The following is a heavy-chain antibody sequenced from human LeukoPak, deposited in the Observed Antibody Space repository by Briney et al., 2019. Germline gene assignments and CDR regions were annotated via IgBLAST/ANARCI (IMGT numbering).Heavy chain of an antibody. CDR1: GYTFTSYD. CDR3: ARHSELYSFDY. J-gene: IGHJ4*02. D-gene: IGHD1-26*01. Sequence: ASVKVSCKASGYTFTSYDINWVRQATGQGLEWMGWMNPHSGNTGYAQKFQGRVTMTRNTSISTAYLQWSSLKASDTAMYYCARHSELYSFDYWGQGTLVTVSS. V-gene: IGHV1-8*01. CDR2: MNPHSGNT.